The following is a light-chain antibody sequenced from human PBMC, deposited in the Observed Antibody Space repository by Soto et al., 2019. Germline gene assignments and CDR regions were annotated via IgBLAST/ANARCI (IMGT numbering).Light chain of an antibody. J-gene: IGKJ4*01. CDR2: GAS. Sequence: EIVMTQSPATLSVSPGERATLSCRASQSVSSNLDWYQQKPGQAPRLLIYGASTRATGIPARFSGSGSGTEFTLTISSLQSEDFAVYYCQQYNNWPSLTFGGGTKVDIK. CDR3: QQYNNWPSLT. CDR1: QSVSSN. V-gene: IGKV3-15*01.